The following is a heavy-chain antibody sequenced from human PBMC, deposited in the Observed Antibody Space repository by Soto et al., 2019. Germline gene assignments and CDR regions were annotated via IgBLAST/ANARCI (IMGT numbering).Heavy chain of an antibody. D-gene: IGHD3-3*01. CDR3: ARMSGPAGETIDY. CDR1: GGSFSGYY. Sequence: SETLSLTCAVYGGSFSGYYWSWIRQPPGKGLEWIGEINHSGSINYNPSLKSRVTISVDTSKNQFSLKLSSVTAADTAVYYCARMSGPAGETIDYWGQGTLVTVSS. CDR2: INHSGSI. J-gene: IGHJ4*02. V-gene: IGHV4-34*01.